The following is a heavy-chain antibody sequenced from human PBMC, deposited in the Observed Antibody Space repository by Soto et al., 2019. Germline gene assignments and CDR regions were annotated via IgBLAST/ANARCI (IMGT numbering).Heavy chain of an antibody. CDR2: IRNRANRYTT. CDR3: APFCRGDSCAPEVVEH. J-gene: IGHJ1*01. Sequence: EVQLVESGGGLVQPGGSLRLSCAASGFTFSDHYMDWLRQAPGKGLEWVGRIRNRANRYTTDYAASVKGRFTVSRDDSKNSLYLQMDSLNTEDTAVYFCAPFCRGDSCAPEVVEHWGQGTLVTVS. V-gene: IGHV3-72*01. D-gene: IGHD2-15*01. CDR1: GFTFSDHY.